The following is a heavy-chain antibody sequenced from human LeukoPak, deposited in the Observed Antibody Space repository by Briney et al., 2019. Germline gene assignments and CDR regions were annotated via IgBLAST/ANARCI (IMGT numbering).Heavy chain of an antibody. J-gene: IGHJ6*03. CDR3: ARGGYGGPPQDYYYYYYMDV. V-gene: IGHV4-61*02. CDR2: ISSSGST. D-gene: IGHD4-23*01. Sequence: PSETLSLTCTVSGDSISSGDYYWSWIRQPAGKGLEWIGRISSSGSTNYNPSLKSRVTISVDTSKNQFSLKLSSVTAADTAVYYCARGGYGGPPQDYYYYYYMDVWGKGTTVTVSS. CDR1: GDSISSGDYY.